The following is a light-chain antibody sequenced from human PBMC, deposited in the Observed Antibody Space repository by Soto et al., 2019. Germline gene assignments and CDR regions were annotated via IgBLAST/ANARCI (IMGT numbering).Light chain of an antibody. CDR3: QQYNNWWT. CDR1: QSVSSN. V-gene: IGKV3-15*01. CDR2: GAS. J-gene: IGKJ1*01. Sequence: EIVMTQSPATLSVSPGERATLSCRASQSVSSNLSVYQQKPWQAPRLLIYGASTRATGVPARFSGSGSGTEFTLTISSLQSEDFAVYYCQQYNNWWTFGQGTKVDIK.